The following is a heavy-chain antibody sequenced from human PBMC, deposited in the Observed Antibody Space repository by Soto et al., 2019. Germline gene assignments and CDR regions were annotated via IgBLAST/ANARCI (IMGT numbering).Heavy chain of an antibody. CDR2: ISAYSGNT. J-gene: IGHJ4*02. D-gene: IGHD4-17*01. CDR3: ARDYGGNSPAYFDY. CDR1: GYTFTVYG. Sequence: QVQVVQSGGEVKKPGASVKVSCKASGYTFTVYGITWVRQAPGQGLEWMGWISAYSGNTNYAQKFQGRVTMTTDTSTTTAYMELRSLSSDDTAVYYCARDYGGNSPAYFDYWGQGTLVTVSS. V-gene: IGHV1-18*01.